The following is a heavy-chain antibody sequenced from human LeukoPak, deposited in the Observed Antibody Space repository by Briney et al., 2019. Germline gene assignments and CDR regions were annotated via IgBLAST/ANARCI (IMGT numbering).Heavy chain of an antibody. CDR2: ISWNSGSI. D-gene: IGHD6-19*01. CDR3: AKGGYSSGWFDY. J-gene: IGHJ4*02. V-gene: IGHV3-9*03. Sequence: GGSLRLSCAASGFTFDDYAMHWVRQAPGKGLEWVSGISWNSGSISYADSVKGRFTISRDNAKNSLYLQMNSLRAEDMALYYCAKGGYSSGWFDYWGQGTLVTVSS. CDR1: GFTFDDYA.